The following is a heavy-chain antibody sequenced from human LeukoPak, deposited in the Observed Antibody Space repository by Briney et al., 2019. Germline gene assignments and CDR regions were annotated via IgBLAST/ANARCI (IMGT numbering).Heavy chain of an antibody. CDR1: GFSFSSYE. CDR2: ISSSSSYI. Sequence: PGGSLRLSCAASGFSFSSYEINWVRQAPGKGLEWVSSISSSSSYIYYADSVKGRFTISRDNAKNSLYLQMNSLRAEDTAVYYCARVQLWQTNGFDYWGQGTLVTVSS. CDR3: ARVQLWQTNGFDY. D-gene: IGHD5-18*01. J-gene: IGHJ4*02. V-gene: IGHV3-21*01.